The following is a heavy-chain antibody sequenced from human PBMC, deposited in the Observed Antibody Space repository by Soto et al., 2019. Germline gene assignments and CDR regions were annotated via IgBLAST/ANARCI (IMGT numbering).Heavy chain of an antibody. Sequence: QVQLVQSGAEVKKPGSSVKVSCKASGGSFGNSAINWVRQTPGQGLGWLGGFIPVYRTLKYAQKFQGRVTITADESTGTAYMKLSSLASDDTAVYYCATGVIWIGYFTVDSWGHGTRVTVSS. V-gene: IGHV1-69*01. CDR2: FIPVYRTL. J-gene: IGHJ5*01. D-gene: IGHD3-3*01. CDR1: GGSFGNSA. CDR3: ATGVIWIGYFTVDS.